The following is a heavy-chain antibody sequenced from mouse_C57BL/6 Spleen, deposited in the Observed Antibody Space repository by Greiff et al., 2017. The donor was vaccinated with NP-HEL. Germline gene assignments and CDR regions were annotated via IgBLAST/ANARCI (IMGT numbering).Heavy chain of an antibody. CDR3: AREGTTVVAPLDY. Sequence: EVQLVESGGGLVKPGGSLKLSCAASGFTFSSYAMSWVRQTPEKRLEWVATISDGGSYTYYPDNVKGRFTISRDNAKNNLYLQMSHLKSEDTAMYYCAREGTTVVAPLDYWGQGTTLTVSS. CDR2: ISDGGSYT. J-gene: IGHJ2*01. CDR1: GFTFSSYA. V-gene: IGHV5-4*01. D-gene: IGHD1-1*01.